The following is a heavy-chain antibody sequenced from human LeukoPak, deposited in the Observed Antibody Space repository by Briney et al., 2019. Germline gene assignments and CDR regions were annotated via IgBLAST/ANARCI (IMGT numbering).Heavy chain of an antibody. CDR1: GFTFSDYT. V-gene: IGHV3-21*01. Sequence: GGSLRLSCAASGFTFSDYTMTWVRQAPGKGLEWVASISSDSSYIDYADSVKGRFTISRDNAKNSLFLKTDTLRGDDTGIYYCARDPNVLGITPYYFDFWGQGTMVTVSS. D-gene: IGHD3-10*02. CDR3: ARDPNVLGITPYYFDF. CDR2: ISSDSSYI. J-gene: IGHJ4*02.